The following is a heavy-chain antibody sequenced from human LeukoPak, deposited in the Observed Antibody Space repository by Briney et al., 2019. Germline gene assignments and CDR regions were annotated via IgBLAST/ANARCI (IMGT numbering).Heavy chain of an antibody. CDR1: GGSISSSSYY. Sequence: KPSETLSLTCTVSGGSISSSSYYWGWIRQPPGKGLEWIGSIYYSGSTYYNPSLKSRVTISVDTSKNQFSLKLSSVTAADTAVYYCVIVVVPAAIPDWGQGTLVTVSS. CDR3: VIVVVPAAIPD. V-gene: IGHV4-39*01. CDR2: IYYSGST. J-gene: IGHJ4*02. D-gene: IGHD2-2*01.